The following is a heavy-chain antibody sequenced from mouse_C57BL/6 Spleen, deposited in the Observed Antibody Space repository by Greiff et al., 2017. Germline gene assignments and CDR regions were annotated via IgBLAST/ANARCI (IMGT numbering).Heavy chain of an antibody. D-gene: IGHD3-2*02. V-gene: IGHV1-50*01. J-gene: IGHJ4*01. CDR3: ARRAAQANAMDY. Sequence: QVQLQQPGAELVKPGASVKLSCKASGYTFTSYWMQWVKQRPGQGLEWIGEIDPSDSYTNYNQKFKGKATLTVDTSSSTAYMQLSSLTSEDSAVYYCARRAAQANAMDYWGQGTSVTVSS. CDR1: GYTFTSYW. CDR2: IDPSDSYT.